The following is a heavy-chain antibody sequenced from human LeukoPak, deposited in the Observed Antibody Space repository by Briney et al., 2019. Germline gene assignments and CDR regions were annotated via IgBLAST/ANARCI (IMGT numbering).Heavy chain of an antibody. D-gene: IGHD6-19*01. CDR2: ISYDGSNK. CDR1: GFTFSSYA. Sequence: PGGPLRLSCAASGFTFSSYAMHWVRQAPGKGLEWVAVISYDGSNKYYADSVKGRFTISRDNSKNTLYLQMNSLRDEDTAVYYCARTGDSTGYYVWLDPWGQGTLVTVSS. J-gene: IGHJ5*02. V-gene: IGHV3-30-3*01. CDR3: ARTGDSTGYYVWLDP.